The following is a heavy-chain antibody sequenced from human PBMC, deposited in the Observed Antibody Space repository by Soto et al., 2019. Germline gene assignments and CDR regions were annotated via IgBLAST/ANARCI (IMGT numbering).Heavy chain of an antibody. CDR3: ARDLDGLHDDTSGPFPRPG. Sequence: SETLSLTCTVSGGSISSDDYYWSWIRQAPGRGLEWIGYIHSSGSIYYNPSLKSRATMSIDTAGNQFSLKVSSVAVADTAVYYCARDLDGLHDDTSGPFPRPGWGQGTLGTVSS. V-gene: IGHV4-30-4*01. D-gene: IGHD3-22*01. J-gene: IGHJ1*01. CDR2: IHSSGSI. CDR1: GGSISSDDYY.